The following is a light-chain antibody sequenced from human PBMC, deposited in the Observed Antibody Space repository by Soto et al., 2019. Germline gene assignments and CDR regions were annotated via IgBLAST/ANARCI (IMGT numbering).Light chain of an antibody. CDR3: QQYGSSVT. Sequence: EIVMTQSPATLSVSPGERATLSCRASQSVRSNLAWHQQKPGQAPRLLIYGASSRATGIPDRFSGSGSGTDFTLTISRLEPEDFAVYYCQQYGSSVTFGQGTK. CDR2: GAS. J-gene: IGKJ1*01. V-gene: IGKV3-20*01. CDR1: QSVRSN.